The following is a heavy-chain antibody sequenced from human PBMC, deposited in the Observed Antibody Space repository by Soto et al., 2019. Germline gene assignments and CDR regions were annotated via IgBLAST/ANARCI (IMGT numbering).Heavy chain of an antibody. CDR3: ARDQSSSILDYYYGMDV. Sequence: GGSLRLSCAASGFTFSSYSMNWVRQAPGKGLEWVSSISSSSSYIYYADSVKGRFTISRDNAKNSLYLQMNSLRAEDTAVYYCARDQSSSILDYYYGMDVWGQGTTVTVS. CDR1: GFTFSSYS. V-gene: IGHV3-21*01. D-gene: IGHD6-6*01. J-gene: IGHJ6*02. CDR2: ISSSSSYI.